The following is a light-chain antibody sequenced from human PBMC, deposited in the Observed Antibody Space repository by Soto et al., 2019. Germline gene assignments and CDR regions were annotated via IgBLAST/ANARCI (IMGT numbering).Light chain of an antibody. Sequence: IMMTQSPATLSLSPGERATLSCRAGQNIRSYLAWYQQKSGQAPRLLIHDASNRAPGTPARFSGSGSGTDFTLNISRLEPEDFAVYYCQQYGDSPITFGQGTRLENK. V-gene: IGKV3-11*01. CDR1: QNIRSY. CDR2: DAS. J-gene: IGKJ5*01. CDR3: QQYGDSPIT.